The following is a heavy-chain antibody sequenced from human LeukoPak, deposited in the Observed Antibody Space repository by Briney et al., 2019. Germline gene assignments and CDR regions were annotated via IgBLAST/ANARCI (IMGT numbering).Heavy chain of an antibody. J-gene: IGHJ4*02. CDR1: GFTVSSNY. CDR3: VSQASCNYDATYYFDY. CDR2: IYSGGST. D-gene: IGHD3-22*01. Sequence: HAGGSLRLSCAASGFTVSSNYMSWVRQAPGKGLEWVSVIYSGGSTYYADSVKGRFTISRDNFKNTLYLQMNSLRAERTAVCYCVSQASCNYDATYYFDYWGQGTLVTVSS. V-gene: IGHV3-53*01.